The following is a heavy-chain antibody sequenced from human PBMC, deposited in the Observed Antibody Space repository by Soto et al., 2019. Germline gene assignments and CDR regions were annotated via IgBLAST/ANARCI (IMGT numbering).Heavy chain of an antibody. Sequence: SETLSLTCTVSGGSISSYYWSWIRQPPGKGLEWIGYIYYSGSTNYNPSLKSRVTISVDTSKNQFSLKLSSVAAADTAVYYCARAYYYDSSGYYWDHWGQGTLVTVSS. CDR2: IYYSGST. V-gene: IGHV4-59*01. J-gene: IGHJ4*02. D-gene: IGHD3-22*01. CDR3: ARAYYYDSSGYYWDH. CDR1: GGSISSYY.